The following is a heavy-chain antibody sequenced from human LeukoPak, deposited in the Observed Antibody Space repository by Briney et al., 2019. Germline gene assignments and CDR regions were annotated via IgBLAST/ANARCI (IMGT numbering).Heavy chain of an antibody. Sequence: GGSLRLSCAASGFTVSSHAMSWVRQTPGKGLEWVSVISANDFRAYYAGSVKGRFTISRDNSENTLNLQMYSLRAEDTAVYYCGKGKSESAYSSVDSWGQGTLVTVSS. CDR1: GFTVSSHA. CDR3: GKGKSESAYSSVDS. V-gene: IGHV3-23*01. CDR2: ISANDFRA. D-gene: IGHD4-11*01. J-gene: IGHJ4*02.